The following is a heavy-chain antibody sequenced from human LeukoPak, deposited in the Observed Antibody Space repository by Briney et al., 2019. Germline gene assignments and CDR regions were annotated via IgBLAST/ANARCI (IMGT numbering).Heavy chain of an antibody. Sequence: GESLRLSCAASGFIFTTYWMGWVRQAPGKGLEWVANIKQDGNEKYYVDSVKGRFTISRDNAKSSLFLQMNSLRVEDTAVYYCAKLAKYFYGSETYFFFEHWGQGTPVTASS. CDR3: AKLAKYFYGSETYFFFEH. D-gene: IGHD3-10*01. V-gene: IGHV3-7*01. CDR2: IKQDGNEK. J-gene: IGHJ4*02. CDR1: GFIFTTYW.